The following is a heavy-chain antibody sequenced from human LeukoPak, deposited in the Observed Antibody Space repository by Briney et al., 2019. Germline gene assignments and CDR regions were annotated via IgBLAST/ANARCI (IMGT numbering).Heavy chain of an antibody. V-gene: IGHV3-73*01. CDR1: GLTFSGSA. J-gene: IGHJ4*02. D-gene: IGHD3-3*01. Sequence: PGGSLRLSCAASGLTFSGSAMHWVRQASGKGLEWVGRIRSKANSYATAYAASVKGRFTISRDDSKNTAYLQMNSLKTEDTAVYYCTTRHYDFWSGYHYWGQGTLVTVSS. CDR2: IRSKANSYAT. CDR3: TTRHYDFWSGYHY.